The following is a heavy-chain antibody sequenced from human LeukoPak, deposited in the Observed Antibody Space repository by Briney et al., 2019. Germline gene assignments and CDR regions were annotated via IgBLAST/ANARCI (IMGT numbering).Heavy chain of an antibody. CDR2: IYPGDSDT. V-gene: IGHV5-51*01. Sequence: GESLKISCKGSGYSFTSYWIGWVRQMPGKGLEWMGIIYPGDSDTRYSPSFQGQVTISADKSISTAYLQWSSLKASDTAMYYCARSANLADCSGGSCYSWIRYWGQGTLVTVSS. CDR3: ARSANLADCSGGSCYSWIRY. CDR1: GYSFTSYW. D-gene: IGHD2-15*01. J-gene: IGHJ4*02.